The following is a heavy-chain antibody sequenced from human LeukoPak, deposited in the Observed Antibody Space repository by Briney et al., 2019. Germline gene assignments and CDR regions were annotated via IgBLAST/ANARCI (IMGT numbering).Heavy chain of an antibody. D-gene: IGHD3-22*01. CDR3: ARETNYYDSSGYSGNAFDI. Sequence: GGSLRLSCAASGFTFSSYSMSWVRQAPGKGLEWVSSISSSSSYIYYADSVKGRFTISRDNAKNSLYLQMNSLRAEDTAVYYCARETNYYDSSGYSGNAFDIWGQGTMVTVSS. J-gene: IGHJ3*02. CDR2: ISSSSSYI. CDR1: GFTFSSYS. V-gene: IGHV3-21*01.